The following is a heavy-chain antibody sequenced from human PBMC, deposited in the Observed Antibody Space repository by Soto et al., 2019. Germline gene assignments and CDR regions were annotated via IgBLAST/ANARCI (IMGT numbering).Heavy chain of an antibody. J-gene: IGHJ4*02. CDR2: IYYRGNA. Sequence: HLQLQESGPGLVKPSETLSLMCSVSDDSINSDKFYWGWIRQPPGKGLEWIGSIYYRGNAYYNPSLQTRVTRSLDKSKSQFSLKLNSVTAADSAVYFCARLEGLATISYYFDFWGPGALVTVSS. D-gene: IGHD3-9*01. V-gene: IGHV4-39*01. CDR3: ARLEGLATISYYFDF. CDR1: DDSINSDKFY.